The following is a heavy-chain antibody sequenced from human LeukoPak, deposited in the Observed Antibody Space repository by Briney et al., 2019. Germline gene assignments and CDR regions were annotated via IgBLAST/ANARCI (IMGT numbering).Heavy chain of an antibody. J-gene: IGHJ6*02. Sequence: GSXRLSCAPSGFTFSSIWMSWVRQXPGKGLEWVANIKHDGSETNYVDSVKGRFTISRDNAKNSLHLQMNSLRVEDTAVYYCAKNGGPHGMDVWGQGTTVTVSS. CDR3: AKNGGPHGMDV. CDR2: IKHDGSET. V-gene: IGHV3-7*02. D-gene: IGHD3-16*01. CDR1: GFTFSSIW.